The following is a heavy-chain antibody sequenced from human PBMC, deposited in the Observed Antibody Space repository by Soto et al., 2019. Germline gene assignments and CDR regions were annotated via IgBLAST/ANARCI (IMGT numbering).Heavy chain of an antibody. CDR1: VYTFTSYG. CDR3: ASSGGGDGPFDY. D-gene: IGHD3-10*01. Sequence: ASVKVSCKASVYTFTSYGISWVRQAPGQGLEWMGWINAGNGNTKYSQKFQGRVTITRDTSASTAYMELSSLRSEDTAVYYCASSGGGDGPFDYWGQGTLVTVPS. V-gene: IGHV1-3*01. CDR2: INAGNGNT. J-gene: IGHJ4*02.